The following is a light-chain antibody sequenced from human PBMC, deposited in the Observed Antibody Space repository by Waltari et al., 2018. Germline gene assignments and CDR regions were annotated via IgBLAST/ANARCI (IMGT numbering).Light chain of an antibody. J-gene: IGKJ3*01. CDR3: QQYYTAPAT. V-gene: IGKV4-1*01. Sequence: DIVMTQSPDSLAVSLGERGTINCRSSQSLLLRSTNKNYLSWYQQKPGQPPKLLIYWASIRESGVPDRFSGSGSGSDLTLTISSLQAKDVAVYYCQQYYTAPATFGPGTKVDVK. CDR2: WAS. CDR1: QSLLLRSTNKNY.